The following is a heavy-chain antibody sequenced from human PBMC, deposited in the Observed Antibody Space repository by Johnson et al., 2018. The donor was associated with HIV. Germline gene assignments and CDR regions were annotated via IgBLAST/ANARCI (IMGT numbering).Heavy chain of an antibody. Sequence: VQLVESGGGLVQPGRSLRLSCAASGFTFDDYVMHWARQAPGKGLEWVSCISWNSGSIGYADSVKGRFTISRENAKNSLYLQMNSLRAEDTALYYCARAWSLGAFDIWGLGTMVTVSS. V-gene: IGHV3-9*01. D-gene: IGHD2-15*01. J-gene: IGHJ3*02. CDR2: ISWNSGSI. CDR3: ARAWSLGAFDI. CDR1: GFTFDDYV.